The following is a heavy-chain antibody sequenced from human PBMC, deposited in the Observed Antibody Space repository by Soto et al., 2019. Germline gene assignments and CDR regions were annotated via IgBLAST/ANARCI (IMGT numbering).Heavy chain of an antibody. V-gene: IGHV4-31*03. CDR3: ARVGLGIQLLTGGGDY. Sequence: QVQLQESGPGLVKPSQTLSLTCTVSGGSISSGGYYWSWIRQHPGKGLEWIGYIYYSGSTDYNLSLKGRVTRSGDMSKHHFSLRLGAVAAAEPGVDYWARVGLGIQLLTGGGDYWGQGTLVTVSS. CDR1: GGSISSGGYY. D-gene: IGHD5-18*01. J-gene: IGHJ4*02. CDR2: IYYSGST.